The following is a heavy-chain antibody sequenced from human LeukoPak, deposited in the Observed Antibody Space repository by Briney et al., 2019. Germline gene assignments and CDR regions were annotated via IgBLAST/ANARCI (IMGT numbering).Heavy chain of an antibody. J-gene: IGHJ6*02. CDR1: GFTFSNYA. CDR3: AKSSSGSRPPFYYYYYAMDV. CDR2: ISGRGDST. Sequence: GGSRRLSCAASGFTFSNYAMSWVRQAPGKGLEWVSAISGRGDSTYYADSVKGRFTISRDNSKNTLFLQMNSLRAEDTAVYYCAKSSSGSRPPFYYYYYAMDVWGQGTTVTASS. V-gene: IGHV3-23*01. D-gene: IGHD6-25*01.